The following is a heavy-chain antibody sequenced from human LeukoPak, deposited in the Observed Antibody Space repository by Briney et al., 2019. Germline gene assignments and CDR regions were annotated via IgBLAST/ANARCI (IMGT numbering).Heavy chain of an antibody. CDR2: IYYSGST. V-gene: IGHV4-59*01. CDR3: ARVKRGYSLYYMDV. Sequence: GSLRLSCAASGFTFSSYSMNWVRQAPGKGLEWIGSIYYSGSTNYNPSLKSRVTISVDTSKNQFSLKLSSVTAADTAVYYCARVKRGYSLYYMDVWGKGTTVTVSS. D-gene: IGHD5-18*01. J-gene: IGHJ6*03. CDR1: GFTFSSYS.